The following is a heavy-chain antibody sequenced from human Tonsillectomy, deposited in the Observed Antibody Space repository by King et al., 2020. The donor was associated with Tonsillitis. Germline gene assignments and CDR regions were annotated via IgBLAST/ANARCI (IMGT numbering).Heavy chain of an antibody. CDR2: IYYSGNT. CDR1: GGSISSSSYY. J-gene: IGHJ5*02. V-gene: IGHV4-39*01. Sequence: QLQESGPGLVKPSETLSLTCTVSGGSISSSSYYWGWIRQPPGKGLEWIGSIYYSGNTYYNPSLKSRVTISVDTSKNQFSLRLSSLTAADTAVYYCAGQASMVTFGGVIASNWFDPWGQGTLVTVSS. D-gene: IGHD3-16*02. CDR3: AGQASMVTFGGVIASNWFDP.